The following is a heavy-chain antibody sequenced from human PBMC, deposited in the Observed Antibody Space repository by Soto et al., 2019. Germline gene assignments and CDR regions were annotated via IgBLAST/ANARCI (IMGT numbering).Heavy chain of an antibody. V-gene: IGHV3-30*18. D-gene: IGHD1-1*01. CDR2: ISYDGSNK. CDR1: GFTFSSYG. CDR3: AKDRLELGSHRTAFDI. J-gene: IGHJ3*02. Sequence: GGSLRLSCAASGFTFSSYGMHWVRQAPGKGLEWVAVISYDGSNKYYADSVKGRFTISRDNSKNTLYLQMNSLRAEDTAVYYCAKDRLELGSHRTAFDIWGQGTMVTVSS.